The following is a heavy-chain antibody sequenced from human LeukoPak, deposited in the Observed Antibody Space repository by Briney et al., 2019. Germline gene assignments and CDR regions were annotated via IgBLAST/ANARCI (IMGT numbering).Heavy chain of an antibody. Sequence: SETLSLTCAVYGGSFSGYYWSWIRQPPGKGLEWIGEINHSGSTNYNPSLKSRVTISVDTSKNQFSLKLSSVTAADTAVNYCARGTVDIVVVPAAIGAVWFDYWGQGTLVTVSS. J-gene: IGHJ4*02. V-gene: IGHV4-34*01. CDR1: GGSFSGYY. D-gene: IGHD2-2*02. CDR3: ARGTVDIVVVPAAIGAVWFDY. CDR2: INHSGST.